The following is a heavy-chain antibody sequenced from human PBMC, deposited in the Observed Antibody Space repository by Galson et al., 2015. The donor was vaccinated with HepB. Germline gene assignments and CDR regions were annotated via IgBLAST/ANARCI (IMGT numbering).Heavy chain of an antibody. V-gene: IGHV4-34*01. CDR2: INHSGST. CDR1: GGSFSGYY. J-gene: IGHJ4*02. CDR3: ARGRRGYSFSN. Sequence: SETLSLTCAVYGGSFSGYYWSWIRQPPGKGLEWIGEINHSGSTNYNPSLKSRVTISVDTSKNQFSLKPSSVTAADTAVYYCARGRRGYSFSNWGQGTLVTVSS. D-gene: IGHD5-12*01.